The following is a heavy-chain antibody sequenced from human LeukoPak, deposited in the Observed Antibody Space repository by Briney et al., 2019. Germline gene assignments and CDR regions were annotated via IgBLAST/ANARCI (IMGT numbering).Heavy chain of an antibody. D-gene: IGHD3-22*01. CDR1: GASISSYY. V-gene: IGHV4-4*07. CDR3: ARDYFDSSGYYGRGGYYYMDV. J-gene: IGHJ6*03. Sequence: SETLSLTCTVSGASISSYYWSWLRQPAGKGLEWIGRIYTSGSTNYNPSVKSRVTISVDKSKNQFSLKLSSVTAADTAVYYCARDYFDSSGYYGRGGYYYMDVWGKGTTVTVSS. CDR2: IYTSGST.